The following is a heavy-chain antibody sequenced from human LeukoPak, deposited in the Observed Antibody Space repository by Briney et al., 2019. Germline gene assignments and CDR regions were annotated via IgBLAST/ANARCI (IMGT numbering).Heavy chain of an antibody. CDR2: INGRADEA. CDR3: ARDSYGMDV. J-gene: IGHJ6*02. V-gene: IGHV3-23*01. CDR1: GFTFSNFG. Sequence: GGSLRLSCAASGFTFSNFGMNWVRQAPGKGLEWVSSINGRADEAHHADSVKGRFTISRDNSKNTLYLQMNSLRAEDTAVYYCARDSYGMDVWGQGTTVTVSS.